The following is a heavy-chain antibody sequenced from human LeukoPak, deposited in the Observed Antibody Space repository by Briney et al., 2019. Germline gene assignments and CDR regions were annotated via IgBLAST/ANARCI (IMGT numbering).Heavy chain of an antibody. CDR2: IYYSGST. V-gene: IGHV4-31*03. Sequence: SQTLSLTCTVSGGSISSGGYYWSWLRQHPGKGLEWIGYIYYSGSTYYNPSLKSRVTISVDTSKNQFSLKLSSVTAADTAVYYCARVIGSSSWYGTWFDPWGQGTLVTVSS. CDR3: ARVIGSSSWYGTWFDP. CDR1: GGSISSGGYY. D-gene: IGHD6-13*01. J-gene: IGHJ5*02.